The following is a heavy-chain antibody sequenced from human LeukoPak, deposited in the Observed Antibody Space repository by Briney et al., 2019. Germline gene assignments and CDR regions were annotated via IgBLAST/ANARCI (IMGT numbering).Heavy chain of an antibody. CDR3: AKNPTRIQLWLYYY. Sequence: GGSLRLSCAASGFTFSSYAMSWVRQAPGKGLEWVSAISGSGGSTYYADSVKGRFTISRDNSKNTLYLQMNSLRAEDTAVYYCAKNPTRIQLWLYYYWGQGTLVTVSS. CDR1: GFTFSSYA. CDR2: ISGSGGST. J-gene: IGHJ4*02. V-gene: IGHV3-23*01. D-gene: IGHD5-18*01.